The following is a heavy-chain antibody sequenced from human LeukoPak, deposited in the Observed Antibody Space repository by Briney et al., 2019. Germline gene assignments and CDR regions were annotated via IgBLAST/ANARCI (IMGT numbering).Heavy chain of an antibody. Sequence: GGSLRLPCAASGFTLSSYAMTWVRQAPGRGLEWVSSVDGGGGGTYYADSVKGRFTISRDNSKDTLYLQMNGLRAEDTAVYYCATPLDYFDMSDSHQGGDWGQGTLVTVSS. V-gene: IGHV3-23*01. D-gene: IGHD3-22*01. CDR3: ATPLDYFDMSDSHQGGD. J-gene: IGHJ4*02. CDR1: GFTLSSYA. CDR2: VDGGGGGT.